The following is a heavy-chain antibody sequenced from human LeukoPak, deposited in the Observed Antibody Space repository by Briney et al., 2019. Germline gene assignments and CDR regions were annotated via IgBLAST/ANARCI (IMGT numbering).Heavy chain of an antibody. CDR3: ARERDHGYSYGFVLDF. D-gene: IGHD5-18*01. CDR2: MYHSGTT. Sequence: SETLSLTCTVSGGSMNTYYWTWLRQPAGKGLEWLGRMYHSGTTNYNSPLYNPSLSSRVTMSVDGAKNQFSLRLKSVTTADTANFCARERDHGYSYGFVLDFWGQGSLVTVSS. V-gene: IGHV4-4*07. CDR1: GGSMNTYY. J-gene: IGHJ4*02.